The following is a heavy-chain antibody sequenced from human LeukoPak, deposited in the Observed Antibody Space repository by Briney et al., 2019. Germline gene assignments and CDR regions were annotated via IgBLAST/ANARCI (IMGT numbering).Heavy chain of an antibody. CDR3: ARDGSSSPDDAFDI. V-gene: IGHV3-7*01. J-gene: IGHJ3*02. CDR1: GFTFDDYG. CDR2: IKEDGSEK. D-gene: IGHD6-6*01. Sequence: GGSLRLSCAASGFTFDDYGMSWVRQAPGKGLEWVANIKEDGSEKYYVDSVRGRFTISRDNAKNSLYLQMNSLRAEDTAVYYCARDGSSSPDDAFDIWGQGTMVTVSS.